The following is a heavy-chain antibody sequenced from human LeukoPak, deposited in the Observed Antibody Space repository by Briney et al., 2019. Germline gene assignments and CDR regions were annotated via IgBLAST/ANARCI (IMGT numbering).Heavy chain of an antibody. CDR1: GFTFSNYA. CDR2: ISHDGNNK. J-gene: IGHJ4*02. D-gene: IGHD1-7*01. V-gene: IGHV3-30*18. Sequence: PGGSLRLSCAASGFTFSNYAMHWVRQAPGKGLERVALISHDGNNKYYADSVKGRFTISRDNSKNTLYLQMNSLRADDTAVYYCAKNRVVFNWNYAYYFDSWGQGTLVTVSS. CDR3: AKNRVVFNWNYAYYFDS.